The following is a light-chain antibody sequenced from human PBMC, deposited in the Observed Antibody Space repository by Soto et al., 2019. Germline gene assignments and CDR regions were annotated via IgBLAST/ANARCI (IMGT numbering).Light chain of an antibody. CDR1: QSVSSN. Sequence: EIVLTQSAGTLYLSPGERATLSCRASQSVSSNLAWYQQKPGQAPRLLIYGASTRATGIPARFSGSGSGTEFTLTISSLQSEDFAVYYCQQYNNWPPWTFGQGTKVDIK. J-gene: IGKJ1*01. CDR3: QQYNNWPPWT. CDR2: GAS. V-gene: IGKV3-15*01.